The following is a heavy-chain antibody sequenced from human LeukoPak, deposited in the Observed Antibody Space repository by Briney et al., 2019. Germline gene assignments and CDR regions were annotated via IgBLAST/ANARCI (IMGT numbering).Heavy chain of an antibody. J-gene: IGHJ3*02. V-gene: IGHV3-33*01. CDR3: ARDREYAFDI. Sequence: GRSLRLSCAASGFTFSSYGMHWVRQAPGKGLEWVAVIWYDGSNKYYADSVKGRFTISRDNSKNTPYLQMNSLRAEDTAVYYCARDREYAFDIWGQGTMVTVSS. CDR1: GFTFSSYG. CDR2: IWYDGSNK.